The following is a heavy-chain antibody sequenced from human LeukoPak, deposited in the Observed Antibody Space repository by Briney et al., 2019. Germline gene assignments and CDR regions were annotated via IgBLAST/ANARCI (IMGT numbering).Heavy chain of an antibody. CDR2: IYSSDNT. Sequence: PGGSLRLSCAASEFTASGNHMSWVRQAPGKGLEWVSVIYSSDNTYYIDSVKGRFTISRDNSKNTLYLQMNSLRAEDTAVYYCAGRRVLDASFDYWGQGTLVTVPS. CDR1: EFTASGNH. J-gene: IGHJ4*02. D-gene: IGHD3-16*01. V-gene: IGHV3-66*02. CDR3: AGRRVLDASFDY.